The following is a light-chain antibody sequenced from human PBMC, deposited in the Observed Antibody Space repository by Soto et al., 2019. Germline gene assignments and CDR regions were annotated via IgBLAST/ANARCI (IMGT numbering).Light chain of an antibody. CDR3: QQFDSSGT. J-gene: IGKJ1*01. V-gene: IGKV3-20*01. Sequence: EIVLTQSPGTLSLSPGETAALSCRASQSVSSTYLAWYQQKPGQAPRLLIYGPSARATGIPDRFSGSGSGTDFTLTISRLEPEDFAVYYCQQFDSSGTFGQGTKVDIK. CDR2: GPS. CDR1: QSVSSTY.